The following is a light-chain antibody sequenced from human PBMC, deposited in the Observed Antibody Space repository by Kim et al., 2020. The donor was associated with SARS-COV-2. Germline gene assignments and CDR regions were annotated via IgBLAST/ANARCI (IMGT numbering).Light chain of an antibody. V-gene: IGKV3-20*01. J-gene: IGKJ1*01. CDR1: PSVDNNY. Sequence: EIVLTQSPGTLSLSPGARATLSCRASPSVDNNYLAWYQQKPGQTPRLLIYGASNRATGIPDRFSGSGSGTDFTLTITRLEPEDFAVYYCQQYGYSWTFGQGTKVDI. CDR2: GAS. CDR3: QQYGYSWT.